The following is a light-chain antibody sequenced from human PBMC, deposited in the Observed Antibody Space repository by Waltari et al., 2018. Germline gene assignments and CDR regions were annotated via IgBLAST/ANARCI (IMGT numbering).Light chain of an antibody. Sequence: QSALTQPASVSGSPGQSITISCTGTSSDVGSYNLVSWYQQHPGKAPKLMIYEVSKRPSGGSNRVSGSKSGNTASLTISGLQAEDEADYYCCSYAGSSTFVFGGGTKLTVL. CDR2: EVS. CDR3: CSYAGSSTFV. V-gene: IGLV2-23*02. CDR1: SSDVGSYNL. J-gene: IGLJ2*01.